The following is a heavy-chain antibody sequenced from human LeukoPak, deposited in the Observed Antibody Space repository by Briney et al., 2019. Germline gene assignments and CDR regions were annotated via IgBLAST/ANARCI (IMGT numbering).Heavy chain of an antibody. CDR2: IYHSGST. CDR3: ARDPHSSGWQNWFDP. Sequence: SETLSLTCTVSGYSISSGYYWGWIRQPPGKGLEWIGSIYHSGSTYYNPSLKSRVTISVDMSKNQFSLRLSSVTAADTAVYYCARDPHSSGWQNWFDPWGQGTLVTVSS. V-gene: IGHV4-38-2*02. J-gene: IGHJ5*02. D-gene: IGHD6-25*01. CDR1: GYSISSGYY.